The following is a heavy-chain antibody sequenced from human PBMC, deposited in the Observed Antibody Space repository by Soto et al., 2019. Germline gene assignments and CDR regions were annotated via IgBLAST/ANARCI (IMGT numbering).Heavy chain of an antibody. CDR1: GFTFRSYG. D-gene: IGHD1-26*01. Sequence: AASGFTFRSYGTHWVRQAPGKGLEWVAVIWYDGKNKYYADSVKGRFTISRDNSKNTLYLQMNSLRAEDTAVYYCARGNSGSSALLDYWGQGSLVTVSS. CDR2: IWYDGKNK. V-gene: IGHV3-33*01. CDR3: ARGNSGSSALLDY. J-gene: IGHJ4*02.